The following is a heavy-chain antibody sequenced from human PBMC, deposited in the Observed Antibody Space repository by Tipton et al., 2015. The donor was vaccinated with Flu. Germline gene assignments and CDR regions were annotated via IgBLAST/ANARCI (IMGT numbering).Heavy chain of an antibody. D-gene: IGHD1-26*01. CDR3: ARGSYGELLYFDY. Sequence: TLSLTCTVSGGSISTGGYYWIWIRQHPGKGLEWIAYTSYSGSTFYNPPLKSRVTTSLDTSKKHFSLNLSSVIAADTAMYYCARGSYGELLYFDYWGQGTLVTVSS. CDR2: TSYSGST. J-gene: IGHJ4*02. V-gene: IGHV4-31*03. CDR1: GGSISTGGYY.